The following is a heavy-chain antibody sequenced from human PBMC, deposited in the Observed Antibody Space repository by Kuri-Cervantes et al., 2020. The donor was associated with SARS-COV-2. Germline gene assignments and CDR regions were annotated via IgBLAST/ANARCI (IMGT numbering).Heavy chain of an antibody. CDR1: GYTFTGYY. J-gene: IGHJ4*02. CDR3: ATSGTSTDYDFDY. D-gene: IGHD4-17*01. Sequence: ASVKVSCKASGYTFTGYYMHWVRQAPGQGLELMGWINPNSGDTNYAQNFQGWVTMTRDTSISTAYMELSRLRSDDTAVYYCATSGTSTDYDFDYWGQGTLVTVSS. V-gene: IGHV1-2*04. CDR2: INPNSGDT.